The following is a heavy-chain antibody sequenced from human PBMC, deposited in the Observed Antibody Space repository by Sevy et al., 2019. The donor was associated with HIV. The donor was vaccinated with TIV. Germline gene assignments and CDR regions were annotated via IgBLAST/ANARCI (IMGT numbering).Heavy chain of an antibody. J-gene: IGHJ4*02. CDR2: ISGSGGST. CDR3: AKDVYTVTIPHYNDY. CDR1: GFTFSSYA. D-gene: IGHD4-17*01. V-gene: IGHV3-23*01. Sequence: GGPLRLSCAASGFTFSSYAMSWVRQAPGKGLEWVSAISGSGGSTYYADSVKGRFTISRDNSKNTLYLQMNSLRAEDTAVYYCAKDVYTVTIPHYNDYWGQGTLVTVSS.